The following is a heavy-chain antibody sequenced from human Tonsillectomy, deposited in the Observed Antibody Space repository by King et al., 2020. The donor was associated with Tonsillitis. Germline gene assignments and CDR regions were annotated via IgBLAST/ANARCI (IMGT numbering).Heavy chain of an antibody. D-gene: IGHD3-3*01. Sequence: LQLQESGPGLVKPSETLSLTCTVSGGSISSSSYYWGWIRQPPGKGLEWIGSIYYSGSTYYNPSLKSRVTISVDTSKNQFSLKLSSVTAADTAVYYCARVDNHSRITILGVVRTSYFDYWGQGTLVTVSS. CDR1: GGSISSSSYY. CDR3: ARVDNHSRITILGVVRTSYFDY. CDR2: IYYSGST. J-gene: IGHJ4*02. V-gene: IGHV4-39*01.